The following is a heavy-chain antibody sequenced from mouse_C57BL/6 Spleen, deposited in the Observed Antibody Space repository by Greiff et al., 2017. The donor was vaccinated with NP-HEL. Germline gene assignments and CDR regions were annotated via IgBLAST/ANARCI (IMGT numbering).Heavy chain of an antibody. V-gene: IGHV1-80*01. CDR1: GYAFSSYW. Sequence: LQQSGASVKISCKASGYAFSSYWMNWVKQRPGKGLEWIGQIYPGDGDTNYNGKFKGKATLTADKSSSTAYMQLSSLTSEDSAVYFCARSEEIYNYFDYWGQGTTLTVSS. CDR3: ARSEEIYNYFDY. J-gene: IGHJ2*01. D-gene: IGHD1-1*01. CDR2: IYPGDGDT.